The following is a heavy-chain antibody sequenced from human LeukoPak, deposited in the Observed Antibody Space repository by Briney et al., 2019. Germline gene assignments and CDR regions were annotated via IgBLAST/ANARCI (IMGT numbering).Heavy chain of an antibody. CDR1: GFTFSSYS. Sequence: GGSLRLSCAASGFTFSSYSMNWVRQAPGKGLEWVSSISSSSSHIYYADSVKGRFTISRDNAKNSLYLQMNSLRAEDTAVDYCARGSSSWSFDYWGQETRVTVSS. D-gene: IGHD6-13*01. CDR3: ARGSSSWSFDY. V-gene: IGHV3-21*01. CDR2: ISSSSSHI. J-gene: IGHJ4*02.